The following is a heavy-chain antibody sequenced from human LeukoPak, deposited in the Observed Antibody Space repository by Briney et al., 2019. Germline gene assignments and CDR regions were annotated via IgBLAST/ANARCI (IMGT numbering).Heavy chain of an antibody. V-gene: IGHV4-39*01. CDR2: IYYSGST. J-gene: IGHJ6*03. CDR3: ARVYYYGSGSLGYYYYYMDV. D-gene: IGHD3-10*01. CDR1: GGSLSSSSYY. Sequence: SETLSLTCTVSGGSLSSSSYYWGWVRQPPGTGLGWLGRIYYSGSTYYNPSLKSRVTISVDTSKNQFSLKLSSVTAADTAVYYCARVYYYGSGSLGYYYYYMDVWGKGTTVTISS.